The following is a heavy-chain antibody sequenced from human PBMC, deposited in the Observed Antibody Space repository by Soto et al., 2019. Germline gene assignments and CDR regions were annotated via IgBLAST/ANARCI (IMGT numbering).Heavy chain of an antibody. CDR1: GGTFSSYA. D-gene: IGHD5-12*01. CDR3: ASGWLPRRYFDY. V-gene: IGHV1-69*13. J-gene: IGHJ4*02. CDR2: IIPIFGTA. Sequence: ASVKVSCKASGGTFSSYAISWVRQAPGQGLEWMGGIIPIFGTANYAQKFQGRVTITADESTSTAYMELSSLRSEDTAVYYCASGWLPRRYFDYWGQGTLVTVSS.